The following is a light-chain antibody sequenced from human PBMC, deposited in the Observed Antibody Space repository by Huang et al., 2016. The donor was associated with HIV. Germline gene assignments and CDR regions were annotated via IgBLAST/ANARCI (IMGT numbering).Light chain of an antibody. CDR1: QSVTSGF. V-gene: IGKV3-20*01. J-gene: IGKJ2*01. Sequence: EIVLTQSPGTLSLSPGESATLSCRASQSVTSGFLAWYQHAPGQAPRLLIYGASNRATAVPDRFSGSGSGTDFTLTISRLEPEDFVVYFCQQYDTSPPYTFGQGTKLEIK. CDR2: GAS. CDR3: QQYDTSPPYT.